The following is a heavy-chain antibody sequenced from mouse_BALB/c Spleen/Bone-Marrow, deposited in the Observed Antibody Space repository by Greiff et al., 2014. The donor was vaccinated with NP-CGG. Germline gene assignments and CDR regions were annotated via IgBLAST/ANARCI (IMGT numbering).Heavy chain of an antibody. D-gene: IGHD1-1*01. J-gene: IGHJ4*01. CDR3: ARWDYWYIDY. CDR1: GFTFSDTW. Sequence: EVQLVESGAELVKPGASVKLSCTASGFTFSDTWIEWVKQRPEQGLEWIGEILPASGNTKYDEKFQGKATVTADTSSNTANIQLSSLTSEDTAVYYCARWDYWYIDYWGQGTSVTVSS. CDR2: ILPASGNT. V-gene: IGHV14-3*02.